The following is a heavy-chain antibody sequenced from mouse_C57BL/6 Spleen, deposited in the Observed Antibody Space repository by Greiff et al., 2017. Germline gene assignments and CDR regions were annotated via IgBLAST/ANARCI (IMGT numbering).Heavy chain of an antibody. CDR1: GYTFTSYW. CDR2: IDPSDSYT. D-gene: IGHD2-1*01. Sequence: VQLQQPGAELVKPGASVKLSCKASGYTFTSYWMQWVKQRPGQGLEWIGEIDPSDSYTNYNQKFKGKATLTVDTSSSTAYMQLSSLTSVDSAVYYCARGNYDGYYAMDYWGQGTSVTVSS. V-gene: IGHV1-50*01. J-gene: IGHJ4*01. CDR3: ARGNYDGYYAMDY.